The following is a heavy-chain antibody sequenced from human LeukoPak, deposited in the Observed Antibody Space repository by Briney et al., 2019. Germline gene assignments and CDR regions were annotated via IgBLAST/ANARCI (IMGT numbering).Heavy chain of an antibody. CDR1: GGSISSYY. J-gene: IGHJ2*01. Sequence: SETLSLTCTVSGGSISSYYWSWIRQPAGKGLEWIGYIYYSGSTNYNPSLKSRVTISVDTSKNQFSLKLTSVTAADTAVYYCARATRQAYWYFDLWGRGTLVTVSS. CDR3: ARATRQAYWYFDL. CDR2: IYYSGST. V-gene: IGHV4-59*01.